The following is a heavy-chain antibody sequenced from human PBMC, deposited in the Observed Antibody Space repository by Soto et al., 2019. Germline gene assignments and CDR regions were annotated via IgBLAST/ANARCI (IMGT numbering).Heavy chain of an antibody. J-gene: IGHJ3*02. CDR1: GFTFSDYY. V-gene: IGHV3-11*05. CDR3: ARDADILTGSDAFDI. D-gene: IGHD3-9*01. CDR2: ISSSSSYT. Sequence: QVQLVESGGGLVKPGGSLRLSCAASGFTFSDYYMSWIRQAPGKGLEWVSYISSSSSYTNYADSVKGRFTISRVNAKNSRYLQRNSLRAEDTAVYYCARDADILTGSDAFDIWGQGTMVTVSS.